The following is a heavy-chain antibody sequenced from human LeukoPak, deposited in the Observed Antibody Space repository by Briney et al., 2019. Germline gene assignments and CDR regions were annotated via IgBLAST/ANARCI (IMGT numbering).Heavy chain of an antibody. V-gene: IGHV4-59*08. Sequence: SETLSLTCTVSGGSISSYYWSWIRQPPGKGLEWIGYIYYSGSTNYNPSLKSRVTISVDTSKNQFSLKLSSVTAADTAVYYCARGAYYDSSGYYYADAFDIWGQGTMVTVSS. D-gene: IGHD3-22*01. CDR3: ARGAYYDSSGYYYADAFDI. J-gene: IGHJ3*02. CDR2: IYYSGST. CDR1: GGSISSYY.